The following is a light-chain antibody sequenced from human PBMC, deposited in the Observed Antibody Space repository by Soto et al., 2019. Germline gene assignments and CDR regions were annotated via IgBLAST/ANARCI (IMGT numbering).Light chain of an antibody. CDR1: NSDVGGYNY. Sequence: QSVLTQPPSASGSPGQSVTISCTRTNSDVGGYNYVSWYQQYPGKAPKLIIYEVNERPSGVPDRFSGSKSGNTASLTVSGLQTADEADYYCSSYAGSNWYVFGTGTKVTVL. CDR2: EVN. J-gene: IGLJ1*01. CDR3: SSYAGSNWYV. V-gene: IGLV2-8*01.